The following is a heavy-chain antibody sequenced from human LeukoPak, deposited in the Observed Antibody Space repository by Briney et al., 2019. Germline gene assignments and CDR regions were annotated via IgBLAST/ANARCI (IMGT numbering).Heavy chain of an antibody. CDR1: GFTFSSYA. J-gene: IGHJ4*02. Sequence: GRSLRLSCAASGFTFSSYAMHWVRQAPGKGLVWVLRINSDGSSTSYADSVKGRFTISRDNAKNTLYLQMNSLRAEDTAVYYCARDWSDYYDSSGFESWGQGTLVTVSS. D-gene: IGHD3-22*01. V-gene: IGHV3-74*01. CDR2: INSDGSST. CDR3: ARDWSDYYDSSGFES.